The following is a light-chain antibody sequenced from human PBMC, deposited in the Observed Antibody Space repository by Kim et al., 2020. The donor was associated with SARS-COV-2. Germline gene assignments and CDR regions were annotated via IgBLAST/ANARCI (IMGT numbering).Light chain of an antibody. V-gene: IGLV3-25*03. CDR2: KDS. CDR1: ALPKQY. J-gene: IGLJ3*02. Sequence: SSELTQPPSVSVSPGQTARITCPGDALPKQYAYWYQQKPGQAPVLVIYKDSERPSGIPERFSGSSSGTTVTLTISGVQAEDEADYYCQSADSSGTYQVFGGGTQLTVL. CDR3: QSADSSGTYQV.